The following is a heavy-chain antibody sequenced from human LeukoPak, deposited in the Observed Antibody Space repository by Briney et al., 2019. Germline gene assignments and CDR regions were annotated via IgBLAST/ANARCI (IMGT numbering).Heavy chain of an antibody. V-gene: IGHV3-15*01. J-gene: IGHJ4*02. D-gene: IGHD2-21*01. CDR2: IKSKTDGGTT. CDR1: GYTFSNAW. CDR3: TTVVRQSPYLLDY. Sequence: GGSLRVSCAASGYTFSNAWMRWVRQAPGKGLEWVGRIKSKTDGGTTDYAAPVKGRFTISRDASKDTLYLRMNRLKTEDIAVYYCTTVVRQSPYLLDYWGQGTLVTVSS.